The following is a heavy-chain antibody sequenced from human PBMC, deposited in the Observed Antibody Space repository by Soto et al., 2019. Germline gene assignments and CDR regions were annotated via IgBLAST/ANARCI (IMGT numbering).Heavy chain of an antibody. Sequence: QVQLQESGPGLVKPSQTLSLTCTVSGGSISSGDYYWSWIRQPPGKGLEWIGYIYYSGSTYYNPSPKSRVTIPVHTSKNPFSLKLSSVTAADTAVYYCARGSNVGNAINDAFDIWGPGTMVTVSS. CDR1: GGSISSGDYY. J-gene: IGHJ3*02. CDR3: ARGSNVGNAINDAFDI. CDR2: IYYSGST. V-gene: IGHV4-30-4*01. D-gene: IGHD1-1*01.